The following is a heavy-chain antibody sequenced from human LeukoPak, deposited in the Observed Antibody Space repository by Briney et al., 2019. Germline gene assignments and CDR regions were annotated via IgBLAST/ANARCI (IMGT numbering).Heavy chain of an antibody. Sequence: GGSLRLSCALSGFTFSSYSMNWVRQAPGKGLEWVSSISSRSSYIYYADSVKGRFTISRDNAKNSLYLQMNNLRAEDTAVYYCAREGYYDSSGYYYFKPFDYWGQGTLVTVSS. CDR2: ISSRSSYI. CDR1: GFTFSSYS. J-gene: IGHJ4*02. V-gene: IGHV3-21*01. D-gene: IGHD3-22*01. CDR3: AREGYYDSSGYYYFKPFDY.